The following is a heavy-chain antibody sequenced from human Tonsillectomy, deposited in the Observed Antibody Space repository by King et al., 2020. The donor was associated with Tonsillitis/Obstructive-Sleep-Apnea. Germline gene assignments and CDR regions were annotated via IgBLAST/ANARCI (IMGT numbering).Heavy chain of an antibody. D-gene: IGHD3-10*01. CDR3: ARPSYGSGVYYYFYMDV. CDR2: ISGDGGYI. Sequence: VQLVESGGGLVKPGGSLRLSCAASGFSFSANAMTWVRRAQGKGLEWVSSISGDGGYIYYADSVRGRFTISRDNAKNSLYLQMDSLRAEDTAVYYCARPSYGSGVYYYFYMDVWGKGTTVAVS. V-gene: IGHV3-21*01. CDR1: GFSFSANA. J-gene: IGHJ6*03.